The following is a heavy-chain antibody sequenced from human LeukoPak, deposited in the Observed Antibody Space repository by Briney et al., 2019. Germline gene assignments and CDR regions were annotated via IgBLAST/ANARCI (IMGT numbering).Heavy chain of an antibody. CDR2: IKSDGSST. V-gene: IGHV3-74*01. CDR1: GFTFNNYW. Sequence: GGSLRLSCAASGFTFNNYWMHWVRQAPGKGLVWVSRIKSDGSSTSYADSVKGRFIISRDNAKNSLYLQMNSLRAEDTALYHCARESMVRGVYYYYYMDVWGKGTTVTISS. CDR3: ARESMVRGVYYYYYMDV. J-gene: IGHJ6*03. D-gene: IGHD3-10*01.